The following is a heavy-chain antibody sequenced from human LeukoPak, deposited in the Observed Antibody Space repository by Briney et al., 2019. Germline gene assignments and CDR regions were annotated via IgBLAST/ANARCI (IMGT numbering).Heavy chain of an antibody. Sequence: GASVKVSCKASGGTFSSYAISWVRQAPGQGLEWMGGIIPIFGTANYAQKFQGRVTITTDESTSTAYMELSSLRSEDTAVYYCARQGIVGATIGDYYYMDVWGKGTTVIVSS. D-gene: IGHD1-26*01. V-gene: IGHV1-69*05. CDR2: IIPIFGTA. CDR1: GGTFSSYA. CDR3: ARQGIVGATIGDYYYMDV. J-gene: IGHJ6*03.